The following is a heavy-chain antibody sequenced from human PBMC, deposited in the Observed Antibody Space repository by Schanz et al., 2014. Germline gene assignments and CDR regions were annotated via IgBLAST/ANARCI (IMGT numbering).Heavy chain of an antibody. D-gene: IGHD3-10*01. CDR2: ISHDGNNK. Sequence: QVQLVESGGGVVQPGRSRRLSCEASGFTFSSYGMHWVRQAPGKGLEWVALISHDGNNKHYVDSVEGRFTISRDNSKSMLFLEMSSLRVEDTAVYYCVREENYPSFLGYYYYMDVWGKGTSVTVSS. CDR3: VREENYPSFLGYYYYMDV. V-gene: IGHV3-30*03. CDR1: GFTFSSYG. J-gene: IGHJ6*03.